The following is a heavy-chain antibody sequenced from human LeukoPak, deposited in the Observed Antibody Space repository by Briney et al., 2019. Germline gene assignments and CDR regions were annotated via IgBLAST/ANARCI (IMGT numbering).Heavy chain of an antibody. CDR3: ARVRAAPAWYYYYYMDV. D-gene: IGHD6-13*01. CDR2: IYTSGST. V-gene: IGHV4-4*07. J-gene: IGHJ6*03. CDR1: GGSISSYY. Sequence: SETLSLTCTVSGGSISSYYWSWIRQPAGKGLEWIGRIYTSGSTNYNPSLKSRVTMSVDTSKIQFSLKLSSVTAADTAVYYCARVRAAPAWYYYYYMDVWGKGTTVTVSS.